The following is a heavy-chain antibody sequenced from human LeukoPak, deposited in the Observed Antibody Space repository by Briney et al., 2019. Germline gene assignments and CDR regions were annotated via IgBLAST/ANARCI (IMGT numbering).Heavy chain of an antibody. CDR3: ARVLYGYSYGYRYYYYMDV. CDR1: GGSISSSNW. D-gene: IGHD5-18*01. CDR2: IYHSGST. Sequence: SEALSLTCAVSGGSISSSNWWSWVRQPPGKGLEWIGEIYHSGSTNYDPSLKSRVTISVDTSKNQFSLKLSSVTAADTAVYYCARVLYGYSYGYRYYYYMDVWGKGTTVTVSS. V-gene: IGHV4-4*02. J-gene: IGHJ6*03.